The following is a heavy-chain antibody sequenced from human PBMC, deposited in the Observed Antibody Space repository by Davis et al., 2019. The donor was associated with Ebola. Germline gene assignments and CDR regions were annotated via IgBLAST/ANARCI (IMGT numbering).Heavy chain of an antibody. CDR3: ARVNSSSWYPLGY. V-gene: IGHV4-59*01. D-gene: IGHD6-13*01. Sequence: PSETLSLTCTVSGGTISSYYWSWIRQPPGKGLEWIGYIYYSGSTNYNPSLKSRVTISVDTSKNQFSLKLSSVTAADTAVYYCARVNSSSWYPLGYWGQGTLVTVSS. CDR2: IYYSGST. J-gene: IGHJ4*02. CDR1: GGTISSYY.